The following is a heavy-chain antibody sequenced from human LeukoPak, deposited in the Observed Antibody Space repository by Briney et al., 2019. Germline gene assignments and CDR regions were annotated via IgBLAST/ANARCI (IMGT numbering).Heavy chain of an antibody. V-gene: IGHV3-11*01. CDR3: ARGPVSSSGFFAY. Sequence: GGSLRLSCAASGFTFSDYHMSWIRQAPGKGLEWVSYISSSGGTISYADSVRGRFTISRDNAKNSLYLQMNSLRAEDTAVYYCARGPVSSSGFFAYWGQGTLVTVSS. CDR1: GFTFSDYH. D-gene: IGHD6-19*01. J-gene: IGHJ4*02. CDR2: ISSSGGTI.